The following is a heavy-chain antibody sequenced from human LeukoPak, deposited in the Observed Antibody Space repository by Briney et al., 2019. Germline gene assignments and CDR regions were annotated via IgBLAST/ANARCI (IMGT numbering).Heavy chain of an antibody. V-gene: IGHV3-30*02. CDR2: IRYDGSNK. D-gene: IGHD3-3*01. J-gene: IGHJ3*02. Sequence: GGSLRLSCAASGFTFSSYGMHWVRQAPGKGLEWVAFIRYDGSNKYYADSVKGRFTISRDNSKNTLYLQMNSLRAEDTAVYYCAKDQDLEWFGDAFDIWGQGTMVTVSS. CDR1: GFTFSSYG. CDR3: AKDQDLEWFGDAFDI.